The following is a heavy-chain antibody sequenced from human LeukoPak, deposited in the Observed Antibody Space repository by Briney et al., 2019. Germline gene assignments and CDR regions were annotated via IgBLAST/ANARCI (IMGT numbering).Heavy chain of an antibody. V-gene: IGHV3-53*01. CDR1: GFSVSSNF. J-gene: IGHJ3*02. Sequence: GGSLRLSCTASGFSVSSNFMSWVRQAPGKGLEWVTVLYSGANTYYADSVKGRFTISRDNSKNTLYLQMNSLRADDTAVYYCARAVAYYYVSGNYYPGAFDIWGQGTMVTVSS. CDR2: LYSGANT. CDR3: ARAVAYYYVSGNYYPGAFDI. D-gene: IGHD3-10*01.